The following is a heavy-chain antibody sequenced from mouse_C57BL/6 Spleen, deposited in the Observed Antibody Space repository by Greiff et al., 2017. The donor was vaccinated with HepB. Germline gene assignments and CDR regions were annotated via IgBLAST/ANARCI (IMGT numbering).Heavy chain of an antibody. J-gene: IGHJ1*03. CDR3: AYYSNYYWYFDV. Sequence: QVQLQQPGAELVKPGASVKLSCKASGYTFTSYWMQWVKQRPGQGLEWIGEIDPSDSYTNYNQKFKGKATLTVDTSSSTAYMQLSRLTSEDSAVYYCAYYSNYYWYFDVWGTGTTVTVSS. CDR1: GYTFTSYW. D-gene: IGHD2-5*01. CDR2: IDPSDSYT. V-gene: IGHV1-50*01.